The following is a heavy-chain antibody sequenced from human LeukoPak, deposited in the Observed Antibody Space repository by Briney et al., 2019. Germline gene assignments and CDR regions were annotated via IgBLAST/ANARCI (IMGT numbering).Heavy chain of an antibody. V-gene: IGHV3-74*01. Sequence: PGGSLRLSCAASGLTFSSHWMHWVRQAPGKGLVWVSRITNDGSSTTYADSVKGRFTISRDNAKNMLYLQVNSLRAEDTAVYYCARPARYCSGGTCYEFWFDSWGQGTLVTVSS. D-gene: IGHD2-15*01. CDR3: ARPARYCSGGTCYEFWFDS. CDR2: ITNDGSST. CDR1: GLTFSSHW. J-gene: IGHJ5*01.